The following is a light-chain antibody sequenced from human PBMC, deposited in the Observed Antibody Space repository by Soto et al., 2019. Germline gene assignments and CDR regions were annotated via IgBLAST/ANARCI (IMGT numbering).Light chain of an antibody. Sequence: QSVLTQPPSASGTPGQRVTISCSGSSSNIGRGYVNWYQQLPGTAPKLLIYNNNQWPSGVTDRFSGSKSGTSASLAISGLQSEDEADYYCVAWDVSLNGLYGFGSGTKLPVL. V-gene: IGLV1-44*01. J-gene: IGLJ1*01. CDR1: SSNIGRGY. CDR3: VAWDVSLNGLYG. CDR2: NNN.